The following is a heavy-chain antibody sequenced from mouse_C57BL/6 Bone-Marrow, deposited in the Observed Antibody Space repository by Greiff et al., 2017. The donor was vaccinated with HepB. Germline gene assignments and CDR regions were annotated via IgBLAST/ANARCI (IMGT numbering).Heavy chain of an antibody. CDR1: GFNIKDDY. CDR3: TTWDPYYFDY. Sequence: VQLKESGAELVRPGASVKLSCTASGFNIKDDYMPWVKQRPEQGLEWIGWIDPENGDTEYASKFQGKATITADTSSNTAYLQLSSLTSEDTAVYYCTTWDPYYFDYWGQGTTLTVSS. D-gene: IGHD4-1*01. J-gene: IGHJ2*01. V-gene: IGHV14-4*01. CDR2: IDPENGDT.